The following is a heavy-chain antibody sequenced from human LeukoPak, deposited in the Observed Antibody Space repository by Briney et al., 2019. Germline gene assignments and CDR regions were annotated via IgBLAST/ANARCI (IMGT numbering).Heavy chain of an antibody. J-gene: IGHJ4*02. CDR1: GFTVTSNY. D-gene: IGHD3-3*02. V-gene: IGHV3-53*01. Sequence: GGSLRLSCAVSGFTVTSNYMSWVRQAPGKGLEWVSVIYSGGSTYYADSVTGRFTISRDNSKNTLYLQMNSLRADDTAVYYCARAPPDNSIQEVQGDYWGQGTLVTVSS. CDR2: IYSGGST. CDR3: ARAPPDNSIQEVQGDY.